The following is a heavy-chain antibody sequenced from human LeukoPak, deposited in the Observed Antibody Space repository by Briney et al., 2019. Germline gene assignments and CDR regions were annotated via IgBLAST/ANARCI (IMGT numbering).Heavy chain of an antibody. V-gene: IGHV4-59*08. CDR2: IYYSGST. J-gene: IGHJ4*02. D-gene: IGHD3-10*01. Sequence: SETLSLTCTVSGGSISSYYWSWIRQPPGKGLEWIGYIYYSGSTNYNPSLKSRVTTSVDTSKNQFSLKLSSVTAADTAVYYCAGSYYYGSGSYYTPLFDYWGQGTLVTVSS. CDR1: GGSISSYY. CDR3: AGSYYYGSGSYYTPLFDY.